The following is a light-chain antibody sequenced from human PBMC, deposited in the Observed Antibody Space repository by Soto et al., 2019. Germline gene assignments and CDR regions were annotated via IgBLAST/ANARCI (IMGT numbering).Light chain of an antibody. V-gene: IGLV1-51*02. CDR2: EDN. Sequence: QSVLTQPPSVSAAPGQKVTISCSGSSSNIGSDFVSWYQQLPGTAPKLLIYEDNKRPSGIPDRFSGSKSGTSATLGITGLQTGDEADYYCGAWDTSLSGGVFGRGTKLIVL. CDR1: SSNIGSDF. J-gene: IGLJ2*01. CDR3: GAWDTSLSGGV.